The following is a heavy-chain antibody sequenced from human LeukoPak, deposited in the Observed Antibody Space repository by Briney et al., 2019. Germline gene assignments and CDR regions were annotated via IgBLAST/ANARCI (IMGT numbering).Heavy chain of an antibody. Sequence: SVKVSFKASGGTFSSYAISWVRQAPGQGLEWMGRIIPILGIANYAQKFQGRVTITADKSTSTAYMELSSLRSEDTAVYYCARLPCSGGSCYRAYYYYGMDVWGQGTTVTVPS. J-gene: IGHJ6*01. CDR1: GGTFSSYA. V-gene: IGHV1-69*04. CDR2: IIPILGIA. CDR3: ARLPCSGGSCYRAYYYYGMDV. D-gene: IGHD2-15*01.